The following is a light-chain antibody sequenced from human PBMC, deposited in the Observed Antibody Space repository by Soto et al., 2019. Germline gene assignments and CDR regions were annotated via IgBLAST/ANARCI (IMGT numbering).Light chain of an antibody. CDR2: AAS. Sequence: AIRMTQSPSSLSASTGDRVTITCRASQGISSYLAWYQQKPGNAPKLLIYAASTLQSGGPSRFSGSGSGTDFTLTISCLQSEDFATYYCQQYYSYPPLPCGGGPKVEIK. CDR1: QGISSY. V-gene: IGKV1-8*01. CDR3: QQYYSYPPLP. J-gene: IGKJ4*01.